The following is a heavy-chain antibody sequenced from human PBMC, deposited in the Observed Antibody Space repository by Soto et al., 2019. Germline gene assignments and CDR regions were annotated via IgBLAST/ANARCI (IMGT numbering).Heavy chain of an antibody. CDR1: GSIFSSYG. V-gene: IGHV3-30*18. Sequence: QVQLVESGGGVVQPGRSLRLSCAASGSIFSSYGMHWVRQAPGKGLEWVAVTSYDGRNNNYADSVRGRFTISRDNSKNTLYLQMNSLRDEDTAVYYCAKDTYYHDSSGFYVFDYWGQGTPVTVSS. D-gene: IGHD3-22*01. CDR3: AKDTYYHDSSGFYVFDY. CDR2: TSYDGRNN. J-gene: IGHJ4*02.